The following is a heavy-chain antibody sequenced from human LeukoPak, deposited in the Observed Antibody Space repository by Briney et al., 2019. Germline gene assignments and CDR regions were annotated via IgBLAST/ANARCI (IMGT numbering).Heavy chain of an antibody. CDR1: GFTFSSYA. J-gene: IGHJ4*02. D-gene: IGHD3-22*01. CDR3: ARGAYYDSSGYYPGLGYFDY. CDR2: ISYDGSNK. V-gene: IGHV3-30*04. Sequence: GGSLRLSCAASGFTFSSYAMHWDRQAPGKGLEWVAVISYDGSNKYYADSVKGRFTISRDNSKNTLYLQMNSLRAEGTVVYYCARGAYYDSSGYYPGLGYFDYWGQGTLVTVSS.